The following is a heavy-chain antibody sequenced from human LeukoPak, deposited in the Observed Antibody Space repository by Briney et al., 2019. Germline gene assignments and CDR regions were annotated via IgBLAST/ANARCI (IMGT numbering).Heavy chain of an antibody. J-gene: IGHJ4*02. V-gene: IGHV3-23*01. Sequence: GGSLRLSCAASGFTFSNYAMSWVRQAPGEGLEWVSAVSGRDTSTYYTDSVKGRFTISRDNSKNTLYLQMNSLSAEDTAIYYCAKWGDYDVLTGYYDSDYWGQGTLVTVSS. CDR3: AKWGDYDVLTGYYDSDY. CDR2: VSGRDTST. D-gene: IGHD3-9*01. CDR1: GFTFSNYA.